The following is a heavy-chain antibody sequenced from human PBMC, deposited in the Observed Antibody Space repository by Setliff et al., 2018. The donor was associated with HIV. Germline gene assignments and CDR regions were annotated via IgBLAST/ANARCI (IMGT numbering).Heavy chain of an antibody. CDR1: GGSFSGYY. CDR3: ARGRAGRNYDFWSGLDY. J-gene: IGHJ4*02. V-gene: IGHV4-34*01. D-gene: IGHD3-3*01. Sequence: SETLSLTCAVYGGSFSGYYWSWIRQPPGRGLEWIAEINHSGTTNFNPSLKSRVAISVDTSKNQFSLRLNSVTAADTAVYYCARGRAGRNYDFWSGLDYWGQGTQVTVS. CDR2: INHSGTT.